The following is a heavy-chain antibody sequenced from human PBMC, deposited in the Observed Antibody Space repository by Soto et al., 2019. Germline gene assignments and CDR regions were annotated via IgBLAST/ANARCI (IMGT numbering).Heavy chain of an antibody. J-gene: IGHJ4*02. CDR1: GGSINNHY. D-gene: IGHD7-27*01. V-gene: IGHV4-59*11. Sequence: XXTLSLPCTVSGGSINNHYWGWIPQPPGKGLEWSGYIYYTGSTNYNPSLKSRVTMSVDTSKNQFSLNLTSLTASDTAIYYCARANWYSEYWGQGTLVTVSS. CDR2: IYYTGST. CDR3: ARANWYSEY.